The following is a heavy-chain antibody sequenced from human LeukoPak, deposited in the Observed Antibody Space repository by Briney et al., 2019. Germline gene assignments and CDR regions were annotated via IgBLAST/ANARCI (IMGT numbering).Heavy chain of an antibody. J-gene: IGHJ4*02. V-gene: IGHV3-53*01. D-gene: IGHD2-2*01. Sequence: SGGSLRLSCAASGFTVSSNYMSWVRQAPGKGLEWVSVIYSGGSTYYADSVKGRFTISRDNSKNTLFLQMNSLRAEDTAVYYCAILATAAAFDYWGQGTLVTVSS. CDR1: GFTVSSNY. CDR2: IYSGGST. CDR3: AILATAAAFDY.